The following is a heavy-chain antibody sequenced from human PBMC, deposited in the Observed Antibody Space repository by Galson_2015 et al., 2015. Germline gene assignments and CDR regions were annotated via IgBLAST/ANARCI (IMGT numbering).Heavy chain of an antibody. J-gene: IGHJ4*02. Sequence: SLRLSCAASGFTFSSYSMNWVRQAPGKGLEWVSSISSSSSYIYYADSVKGRFTISRDNAKNSLYLQMNSLRAEDTAVCYCARGLIAVAAEYYFDYWGQGTLVTVSS. CDR3: ARGLIAVAAEYYFDY. V-gene: IGHV3-21*01. CDR2: ISSSSSYI. CDR1: GFTFSSYS. D-gene: IGHD6-19*01.